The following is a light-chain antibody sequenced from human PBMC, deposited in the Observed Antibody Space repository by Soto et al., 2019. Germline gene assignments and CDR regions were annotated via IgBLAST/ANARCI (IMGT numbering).Light chain of an antibody. CDR3: QQYGSSPFT. Sequence: EIVLTQSPGTLSLSPGERATLSCRPSQSVSSSYLDWSQQKPGQAPRLLIYGASSRATGIPDRFSGSGSGTDFTLTIIRLEPEDFAVYYCQQYGSSPFTFGGGTKVDIK. CDR1: QSVSSSY. J-gene: IGKJ4*01. V-gene: IGKV3-20*01. CDR2: GAS.